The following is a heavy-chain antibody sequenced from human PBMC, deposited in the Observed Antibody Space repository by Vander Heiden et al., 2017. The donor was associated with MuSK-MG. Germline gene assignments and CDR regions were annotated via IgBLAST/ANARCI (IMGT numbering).Heavy chain of an antibody. D-gene: IGHD3-22*01. J-gene: IGHJ6*02. CDR2: INPKSGVT. CDR1: GYPFTDNY. CDR3: AKVSHSVYFEYFHMDV. Sequence: QVQLVQSGTEVREPGASVQVSCKASGYPFTDNYIHWVRQAPGQGLEWMGWINPKSGVTKYPQKFQGRVTMTRDTSTSTAYMELSRLTSDDTAVYYCAKVSHSVYFEYFHMDVWGQGTTVTVSS. V-gene: IGHV1-2*02.